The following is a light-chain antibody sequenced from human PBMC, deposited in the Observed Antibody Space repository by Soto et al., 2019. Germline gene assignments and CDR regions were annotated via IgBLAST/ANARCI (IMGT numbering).Light chain of an antibody. J-gene: IGKJ4*01. CDR3: LQDHEYLT. V-gene: IGKV1-6*01. Sequence: GDRVTITCRASQDVSNDLGWYQQKPGKAPNLLIYAASTLQSGVPSRFSGSGYGTDFTLTISSLQPEDSASYYCLQDHEYLTFGGGTKVDIK. CDR2: AAS. CDR1: QDVSND.